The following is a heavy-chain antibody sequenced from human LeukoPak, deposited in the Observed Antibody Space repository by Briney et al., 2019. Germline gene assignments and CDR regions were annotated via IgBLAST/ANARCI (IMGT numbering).Heavy chain of an antibody. CDR1: GGSISSNDYY. V-gene: IGHV4-30-4*01. CDR3: APPPWRYRSTWTHYNFDY. J-gene: IGHJ4*02. CDR2: IYYNGST. D-gene: IGHD6-13*01. Sequence: PSQTLSLTCTVSGGSISSNDYYWSWIRQPPGKGLEWIGYIYYNGSTQYNPSLKSRVSISEDTSKNQVSLKLSSVTAADTAVSYCAPPPWRYRSTWTHYNFDYWGQGTLVTVSS.